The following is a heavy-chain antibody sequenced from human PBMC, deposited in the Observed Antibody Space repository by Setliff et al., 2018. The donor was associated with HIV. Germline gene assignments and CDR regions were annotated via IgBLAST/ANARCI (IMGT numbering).Heavy chain of an antibody. CDR2: ISFDGTKK. Sequence: PGGSLRLSCTGSGFIFSNYAMHWLRQVPGKGLEWVALISFDGTKKNYADSVKGRFTISRDRNTLYVQMDSLRPEDAAIYHCARDRCFHSSFGYYCRRGAFDVWGQGTRVTVSS. CDR1: GFIFSNYA. J-gene: IGHJ3*01. CDR3: ARDRCFHSSFGYYCRRGAFDV. V-gene: IGHV3-30*04. D-gene: IGHD3-22*01.